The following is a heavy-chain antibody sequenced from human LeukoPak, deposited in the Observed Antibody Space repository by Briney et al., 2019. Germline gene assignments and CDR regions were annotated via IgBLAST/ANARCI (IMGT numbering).Heavy chain of an antibody. CDR1: GFTFSSYE. Sequence: GGSLRLSCAASGFTFSSYEMNWVRQAPGKGLEWVSYISSSGSTIYYADSVKGRFTISRDNAKNSLYLQMNSLRAEDTAVYYCARDRQQLVRAYDAFDIWGQGTMVTVSS. V-gene: IGHV3-48*03. J-gene: IGHJ3*02. CDR3: ARDRQQLVRAYDAFDI. D-gene: IGHD6-13*01. CDR2: ISSSGSTI.